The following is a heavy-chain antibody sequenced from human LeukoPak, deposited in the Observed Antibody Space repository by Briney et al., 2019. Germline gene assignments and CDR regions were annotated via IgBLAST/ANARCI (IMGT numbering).Heavy chain of an antibody. D-gene: IGHD6-6*01. J-gene: IGHJ6*02. CDR1: GFTFSSYV. CDR3: ARDGYSNSSHFYFGFFV. V-gene: IGHV3-23*01. Sequence: GGSLRLSCAASGFTFSSYVMTWVRQAPGKGLEWVSSISVGDRSTYYADSVKGRFTISRNNAKNSPSLQMNSLRAEDTAVYYCARDGYSNSSHFYFGFFVWGQGTTVTVSS. CDR2: ISVGDRST.